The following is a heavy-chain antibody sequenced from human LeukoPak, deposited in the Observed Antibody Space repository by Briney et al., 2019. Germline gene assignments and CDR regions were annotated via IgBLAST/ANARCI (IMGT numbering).Heavy chain of an antibody. CDR1: GFTFSSNA. Sequence: GGSLRLSCAASGFTFSSNAMSWVRQAPGKGLEWVSAISGSGGSTYYADSVKGRFTVSRDNAKNSLYLQMSSLRDEDTAVYYCARILGFTLDYWGQGTLVTVSS. V-gene: IGHV3-23*01. CDR3: ARILGFTLDY. J-gene: IGHJ4*02. CDR2: ISGSGGST.